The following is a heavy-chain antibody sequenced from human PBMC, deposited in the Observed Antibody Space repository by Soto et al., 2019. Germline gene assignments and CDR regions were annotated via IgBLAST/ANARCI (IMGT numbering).Heavy chain of an antibody. CDR2: IIPLFGTE. V-gene: IGHV1-69*06. CDR1: GGSFSTYA. D-gene: IGHD2-15*01. J-gene: IGHJ6*02. Sequence: ASVKVSCKASGGSFSTYAINWLRQAPGQGLEWMGGIIPLFGTENYAQNFQDRFTFTADKSTTTAYMELRSLRSDDTAMYYCARFSGGSYNTYYFYYGMDVWGQGTTVTVSS. CDR3: ARFSGGSYNTYYFYYGMDV.